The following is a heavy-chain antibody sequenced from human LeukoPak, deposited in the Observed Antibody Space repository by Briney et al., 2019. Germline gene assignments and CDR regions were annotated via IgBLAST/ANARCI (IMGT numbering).Heavy chain of an antibody. CDR3: ARGGTIYDAFDI. CDR2: ISGSGGST. D-gene: IGHD3-3*01. CDR1: GFTFSSYA. Sequence: GGSLRLSCAASGFTFSSYAMSWVRQAPGKGLEWVSAISGSGGSTYYADSVKGRFTISRDNSKNTLYLQMNSLRAEDTAVYYCARGGTIYDAFDIWGQGTMVTVSS. J-gene: IGHJ3*02. V-gene: IGHV3-23*01.